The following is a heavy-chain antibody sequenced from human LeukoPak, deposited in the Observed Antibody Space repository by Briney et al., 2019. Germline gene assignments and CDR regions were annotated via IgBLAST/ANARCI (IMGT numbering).Heavy chain of an antibody. V-gene: IGHV3-48*03. D-gene: IGHD3-22*01. J-gene: IGHJ4*02. Sequence: GGSLRLSCAASGFTFSSYEMNWVRQAPGKGLEWVSYINGSGSVIHYEDSVKGRFTISRDNAKNSLYLQMNSLRAEDTAVYYCARGLFHGSGIISSGYGSDYWGQGTLVTVSS. CDR2: INGSGSVI. CDR3: ARGLFHGSGIISSGYGSDY. CDR1: GFTFSSYE.